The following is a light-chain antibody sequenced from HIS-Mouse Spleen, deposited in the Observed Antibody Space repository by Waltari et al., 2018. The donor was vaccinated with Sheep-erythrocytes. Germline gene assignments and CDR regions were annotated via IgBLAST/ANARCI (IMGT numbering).Light chain of an antibody. CDR1: RSDVGGYHD. J-gene: IGLJ1*01. CDR2: DFS. V-gene: IGLV2-11*01. Sequence: QSALTQPRSVSGSPGQSVPISCTGTRSDVGGYHDGSWYQQHPGKAPKLMIYDFSKRPSGVPDRFSGSKSGNTASLTISGLQAEDEADYYCCSYAGSYNHVFATGTKVTVL. CDR3: CSYAGSYNHV.